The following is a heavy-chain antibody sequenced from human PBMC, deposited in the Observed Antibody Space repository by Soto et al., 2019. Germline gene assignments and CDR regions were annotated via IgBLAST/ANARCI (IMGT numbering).Heavy chain of an antibody. J-gene: IGHJ1*01. CDR3: AHFQGRRGSSWSREIAEYFQH. CDR2: IYWDDDK. D-gene: IGHD6-13*01. V-gene: IGHV2-5*02. Sequence: QITLKESDPTLVKPTQTLTLTCTFSGFSLSTSGVGVGWIRQPPGKALEWLALIYWDDDKRYSPSLKSRLTITKDTSKNQVVLTMTNMDPVDTATYYCAHFQGRRGSSWSREIAEYFQHWGQGTLVTVSS. CDR1: GFSLSTSGVG.